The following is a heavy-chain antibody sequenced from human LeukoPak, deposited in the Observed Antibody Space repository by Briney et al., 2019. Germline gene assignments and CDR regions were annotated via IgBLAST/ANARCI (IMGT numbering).Heavy chain of an antibody. V-gene: IGHV3-23*01. J-gene: IGHJ4*02. CDR2: VSTSGETT. Sequence: GGTLRLSCVGSGFSFSTYGMTWVHQAPGKGLEWVSSVSTSGETTYYADSVKGRFTISRDNSKNTLYLQMNSLRAEDMAVYYCAKDGGQGADYWGQGTLVSVSS. CDR1: GFSFSTYG. CDR3: AKDGGQGADY. D-gene: IGHD3-16*01.